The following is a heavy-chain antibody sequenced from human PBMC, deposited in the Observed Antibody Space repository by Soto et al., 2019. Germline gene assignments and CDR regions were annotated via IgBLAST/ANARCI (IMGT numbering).Heavy chain of an antibody. D-gene: IGHD6-13*01. Sequence: VSCGASSYTFTSAVISTVGHDPGQGLEWMGWISAYNGNTNYAQKLQGRVTMTTDTSTSTAYMELRSLRSDDTAVYYCARGDWAADDTEDYWGQGSLVTVSS. V-gene: IGHV1-18*04. CDR2: ISAYNGNT. J-gene: IGHJ4*02. CDR1: SYTFTSAV. CDR3: ARGDWAADDTEDY.